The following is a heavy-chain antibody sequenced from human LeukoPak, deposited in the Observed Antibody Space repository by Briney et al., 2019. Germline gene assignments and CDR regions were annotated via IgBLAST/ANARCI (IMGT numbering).Heavy chain of an antibody. CDR1: GFAFSSSW. Sequence: GGSLRLSCAASGFAFSSSWMYWVRQAPGKGLVWVSRINSDESITTYADSVKGRFTISRDNAKNTLYLQMNSLRAEDTAVYYCARGLVPGFLDYWGQGTPVTVSS. V-gene: IGHV3-74*01. CDR2: INSDESIT. J-gene: IGHJ4*02. CDR3: ARGLVPGFLDY. D-gene: IGHD4-11*01.